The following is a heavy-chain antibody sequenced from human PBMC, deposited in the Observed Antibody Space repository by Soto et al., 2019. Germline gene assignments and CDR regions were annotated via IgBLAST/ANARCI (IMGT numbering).Heavy chain of an antibody. CDR2: IWYDGSNK. J-gene: IGHJ4*02. D-gene: IGHD6-19*01. V-gene: IGHV3-33*01. CDR1: GFTFSSYG. Sequence: QVQLVESGGGVVQPGRSLRLSCAASGFTFSSYGMHWVRQAPGKGLEWVAVIWYDGSNKYYADSVKGRFTISRDNSKNTLYRQMNSLRADDTAVYYCAREWNSSGWYLRYYFDYWCQGSLVTVSS. CDR3: AREWNSSGWYLRYYFDY.